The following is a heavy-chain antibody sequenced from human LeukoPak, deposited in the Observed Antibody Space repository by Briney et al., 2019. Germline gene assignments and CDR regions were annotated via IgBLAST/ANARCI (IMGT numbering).Heavy chain of an antibody. D-gene: IGHD1-26*01. J-gene: IGHJ4*02. CDR3: ARGAVGATIVH. CDR1: GGSFSGYY. Sequence: SETLSLICAVYGGSFSGYYWSWIRQPPGKGLEWIGEINHSGSTNYNPSLKSRVTISVDTSKNQFSLKLSSVTAADTAVYYCARGAVGATIVHWGQGTLVTVSS. CDR2: INHSGST. V-gene: IGHV4-34*01.